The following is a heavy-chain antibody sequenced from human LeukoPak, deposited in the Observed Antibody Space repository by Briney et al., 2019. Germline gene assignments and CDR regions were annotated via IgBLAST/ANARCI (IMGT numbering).Heavy chain of an antibody. CDR3: ATLSGDSHGYDY. J-gene: IGHJ4*02. CDR1: GFTFSSYA. D-gene: IGHD5-18*01. V-gene: IGHV3-30*03. CDR2: ILHDGSNK. Sequence: GGSLRLSCAASGFTFSSYAMHWVRQAPGKGLEWVAVILHDGSNKQYADSVKGRFTISRDNSKNTLYLQINSLRAEDTAVYYFATLSGDSHGYDYWGLGTLVTVSS.